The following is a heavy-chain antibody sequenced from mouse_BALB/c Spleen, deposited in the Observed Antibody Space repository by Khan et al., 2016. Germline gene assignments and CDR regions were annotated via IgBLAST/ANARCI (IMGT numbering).Heavy chain of an antibody. Sequence: EVELVESGGGSVKPGGSLKLSCAASGFTLSSYGMSWVRQTPEKRLEWVAIISGGGSYTYYPDSVKGRFTISRDNAKNTLYLQRSSLRSEDTALYYCAREGLYYGTSYDAMDYWGQGTSVTVSS. J-gene: IGHJ4*01. CDR3: AREGLYYGTSYDAMDY. CDR1: GFTLSSYG. CDR2: ISGGGSYT. D-gene: IGHD1-1*01. V-gene: IGHV5-9-2*01.